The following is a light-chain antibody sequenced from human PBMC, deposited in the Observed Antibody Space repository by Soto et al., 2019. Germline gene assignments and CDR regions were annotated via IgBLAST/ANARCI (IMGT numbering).Light chain of an antibody. CDR3: QQCYNSPRT. CDR2: AAS. CDR1: QSIANY. V-gene: IGKV1-39*01. Sequence: DIQMTQSPSSLSASVGDRVTITCRASQSIANYLNWYQQKPGKAPKLLIYAASSLQSGVPSRFSGSGSGTDFSLTISSLQPEDFATYYCQQCYNSPRTFGQGTKLEIK. J-gene: IGKJ2*01.